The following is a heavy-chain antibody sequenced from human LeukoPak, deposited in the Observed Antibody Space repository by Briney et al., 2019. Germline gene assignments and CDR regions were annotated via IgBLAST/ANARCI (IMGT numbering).Heavy chain of an antibody. D-gene: IGHD5-12*01. CDR2: IYYSGST. Sequence: GSLRLSCAASGFTFSSYATSWIRQPPGKGLEWIGSIYYSGSTYYNPSLKSRVTISVDTSKNQFSLKLSSVTAADTAVYYCARDRFRGSIDYWGQGTLVTVSS. CDR3: ARDRFRGSIDY. J-gene: IGHJ4*02. CDR1: GFTFSSYA. V-gene: IGHV4-39*02.